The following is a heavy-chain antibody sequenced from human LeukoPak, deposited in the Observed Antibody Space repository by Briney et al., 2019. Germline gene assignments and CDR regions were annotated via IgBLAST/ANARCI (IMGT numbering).Heavy chain of an antibody. CDR3: ARDLEYYDFWSGPPVAVLRPDAFDI. D-gene: IGHD3-3*01. CDR2: ISAYNGNT. V-gene: IGHV1-18*01. Sequence: ASVKVSCKASGYTFTSYGISWVRQAPGQGLEWKGWISAYNGNTNYAQKLQGIVTMTTDTSTSTAYMELRSLRSDDTAVYYCARDLEYYDFWSGPPVAVLRPDAFDIWGQGTMVTVSS. J-gene: IGHJ3*02. CDR1: GYTFTSYG.